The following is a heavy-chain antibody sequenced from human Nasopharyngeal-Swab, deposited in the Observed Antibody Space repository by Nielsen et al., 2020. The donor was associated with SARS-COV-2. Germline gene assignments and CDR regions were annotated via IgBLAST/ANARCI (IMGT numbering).Heavy chain of an antibody. CDR2: INAGNGDI. CDR1: GYTFTGYA. D-gene: IGHD6-13*01. Sequence: ASVKVSCKASGYTFTGYAMHWVRHAPGQSLEWMGWINAGNGDITYSQKFQGRVTLTRDTYASTAYMELFSLTSEDTAVYYCVKPAAGTYDSWGQGTLVIVSS. V-gene: IGHV1-3*01. CDR3: VKPAAGTYDS. J-gene: IGHJ4*02.